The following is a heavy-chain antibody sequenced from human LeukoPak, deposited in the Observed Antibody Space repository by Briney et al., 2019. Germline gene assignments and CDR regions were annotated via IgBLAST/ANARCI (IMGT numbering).Heavy chain of an antibody. V-gene: IGHV1-3*01. J-gene: IGHJ6*02. CDR3: AREPYSSSGRGYYYGMDV. D-gene: IGHD6-13*01. CDR2: INAGNGNT. Sequence: ASVKVSCKASNYTFTSYGISWVRQAPGQGLEWMAWINAGNGNTKYSQKFQGRVTITRDTSASTAYMELSSLRSEDTAVYYCAREPYSSSGRGYYYGMDVWGQGTTVTVSS. CDR1: NYTFTSYG.